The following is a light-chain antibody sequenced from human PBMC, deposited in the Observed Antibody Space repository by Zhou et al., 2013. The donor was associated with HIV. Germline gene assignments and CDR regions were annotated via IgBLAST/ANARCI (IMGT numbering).Light chain of an antibody. CDR2: KAS. V-gene: IGKV1-5*03. CDR3: QQYNTYSLT. Sequence: DIQMTQSPSTLSASVGDRVTITCRASQSIGVWLAWYQQKPGKAPKLLIYKASILESGVPPRFSGSGSGTEFTLTIASLQPDDSATYYCQQYNTYSLTFGQGTKVEVK. J-gene: IGKJ1*01. CDR1: QSIGVW.